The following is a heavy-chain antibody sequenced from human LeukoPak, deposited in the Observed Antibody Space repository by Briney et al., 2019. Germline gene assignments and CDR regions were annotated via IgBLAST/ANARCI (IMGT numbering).Heavy chain of an antibody. J-gene: IGHJ4*02. Sequence: GGSLRVSCAASGFTFSSYAMSWVRQAPGKGLEWVSAISGSGGSTYYADSVKGRFTISRDNSKNTLYLQMNSLRAEDTAVYYCAKDLDDYGDYEYYFDYWGQGTLVTVSS. CDR1: GFTFSSYA. V-gene: IGHV3-23*01. D-gene: IGHD4-17*01. CDR2: ISGSGGST. CDR3: AKDLDDYGDYEYYFDY.